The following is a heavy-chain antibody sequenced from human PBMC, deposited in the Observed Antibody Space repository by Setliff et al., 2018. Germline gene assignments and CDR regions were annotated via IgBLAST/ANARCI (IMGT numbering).Heavy chain of an antibody. V-gene: IGHV4-4*08. CDR1: GGSISSYY. CDR3: ARLPKIVTGYYGSHYYYYMDV. D-gene: IGHD3-9*01. CDR2: IYTSGST. J-gene: IGHJ6*03. Sequence: PSETLSLTCTVSGGSISSYYWSWIRQPPGKGLEWIGYIYTSGSTNYNPSLKSRVTISVDTSKNQFSLKLSSATAADTAVYYCARLPKIVTGYYGSHYYYYMDVWGKGTTVTVSS.